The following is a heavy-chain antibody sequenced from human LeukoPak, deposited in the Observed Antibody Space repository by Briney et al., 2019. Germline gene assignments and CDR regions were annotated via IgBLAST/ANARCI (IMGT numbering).Heavy chain of an antibody. CDR2: ISRDGSKK. CDR1: GFTFSGYG. CDR3: ASSMAAGTGNGIDP. D-gene: IGHD6-13*01. Sequence: PGGSLRFSCGASGFTFSGYGLHGVRQAPGKGLEWVAVISRDGSKKYYADSVKGRFTISRDNSKNTLYLQVDSLRADDTAVYYCASSMAAGTGNGIDPWGQGTLVTVSS. J-gene: IGHJ5*02. V-gene: IGHV3-30*03.